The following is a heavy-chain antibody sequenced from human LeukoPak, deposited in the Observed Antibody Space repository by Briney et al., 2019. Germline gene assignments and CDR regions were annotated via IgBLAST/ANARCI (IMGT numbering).Heavy chain of an antibody. V-gene: IGHV3-23*01. Sequence: PGGTLRLSCAASGFTFASYGLSWVRQAPGKGLEWVSAISGSGGSAYYADSVKGRFTISRDNAKNTLYLQMNSLRAEDTATYYCAKGSSDIVVVPAAMTWFDPWGQGTLVTVSS. D-gene: IGHD2-2*01. CDR1: GFTFASYG. CDR3: AKGSSDIVVVPAAMTWFDP. J-gene: IGHJ5*02. CDR2: ISGSGGSA.